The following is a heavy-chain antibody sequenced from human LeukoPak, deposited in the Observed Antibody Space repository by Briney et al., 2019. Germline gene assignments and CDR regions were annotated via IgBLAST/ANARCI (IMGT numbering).Heavy chain of an antibody. CDR1: GGSISSSSYY. CDR3: ARPLENY. J-gene: IGHJ4*02. CDR2: IYYSGST. V-gene: IGHV4-39*01. Sequence: SETLSRTGTVSGGSISSSSYYWGWIRQPPGKGLEWIGSIYYSGSTYYNPSLKSRVTISVDTSKNQFSLKLSSVTAADTVVYYCARPLENYWGQGTLVTVSS.